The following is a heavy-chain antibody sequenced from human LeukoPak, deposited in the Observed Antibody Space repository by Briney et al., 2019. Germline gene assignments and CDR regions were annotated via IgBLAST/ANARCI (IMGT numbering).Heavy chain of an antibody. CDR1: GYTFTSYY. CDR3: ARACSSTSCRDRSIDY. D-gene: IGHD2-2*01. V-gene: IGHV1-46*01. Sequence: ASVKVSCKASGYTFTSYYMHWARQAPGQGLEWMGIINPSGGSTSYAQKFQGRVTMTRDTSTSTVYMELSSLRSEDTAVYYCARACSSTSCRDRSIDYWGQGTLVTVSS. J-gene: IGHJ4*02. CDR2: INPSGGST.